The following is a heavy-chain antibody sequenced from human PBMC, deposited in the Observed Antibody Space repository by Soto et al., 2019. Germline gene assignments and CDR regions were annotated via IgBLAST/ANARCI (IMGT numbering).Heavy chain of an antibody. Sequence: QVQLVQSGGEVKKPGASVKVSFKTSGYSLTTYGVSWVRQAPGQALEWIGWISAYNGNTNYAQKLQGRVTMTTDTSTSTAYMELRSLRSDDTAVYYCAREGPAPYYYYGMDVWGQGSTVTVSS. CDR2: ISAYNGNT. J-gene: IGHJ6*02. V-gene: IGHV1-18*01. CDR1: GYSLTTYG. CDR3: AREGPAPYYYYGMDV.